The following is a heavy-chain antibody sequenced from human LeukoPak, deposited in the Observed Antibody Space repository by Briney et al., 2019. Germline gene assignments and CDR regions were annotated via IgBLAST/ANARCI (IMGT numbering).Heavy chain of an antibody. CDR2: IRSKAYGGTI. V-gene: IGHV3-49*04. Sequence: GRSQRLSCAAYGFIFGDHAMSWVRQAPGKGLEWVGFIRSKAYGGTIEYAASVEGRFTISRDDSKGIAYLQMNSLETEDTAVYYCARGPILLWIHNGMDVWGPGTTVTVSS. CDR3: ARGPILLWIHNGMDV. CDR1: GFIFGDHA. J-gene: IGHJ6*02. D-gene: IGHD3-10*01.